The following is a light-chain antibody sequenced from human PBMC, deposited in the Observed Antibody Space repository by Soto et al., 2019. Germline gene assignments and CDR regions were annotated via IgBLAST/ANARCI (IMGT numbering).Light chain of an antibody. Sequence: DIVMTQSPDSLAVSLGERATINCKSSQSVLYSSNNKNYLAWYQQKPGQPPKLLIYWASTRESVVPDRFSGSGSGTDFTLTISSLQAEDVAVYYCQQYYITPLTFCGGTKLEIK. V-gene: IGKV4-1*01. CDR1: QSVLYSSNNKNY. J-gene: IGKJ4*01. CDR2: WAS. CDR3: QQYYITPLT.